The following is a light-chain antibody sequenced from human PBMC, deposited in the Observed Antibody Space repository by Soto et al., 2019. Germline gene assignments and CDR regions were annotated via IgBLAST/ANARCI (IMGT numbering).Light chain of an antibody. V-gene: IGKV1-5*03. J-gene: IGKJ5*01. Sequence: DSQMTQAPSTLSASVGDRFTITCLASKTISSWLAWYQQKPCKAPKLLLYKASSLESGVPSRFSGSGSETEFTLTISSLQHEDVGKYYCQLYGTFHPITFGQGTRLEIK. CDR2: KAS. CDR1: KTISSW. CDR3: QLYGTFHPIT.